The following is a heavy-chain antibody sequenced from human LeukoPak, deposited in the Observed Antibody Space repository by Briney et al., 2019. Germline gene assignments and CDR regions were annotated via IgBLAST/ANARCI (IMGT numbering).Heavy chain of an antibody. J-gene: IGHJ3*02. CDR1: GGSISSRTNY. Sequence: SETLSLTCTVSGGSISSRTNYWGWIRQPPGKGLEWIGNIYYRGSTYSNPSLKSRVTISVDTSTKRFSLNVSSVTAADTAVYDCARGTDNWSSVEAFDIWGRGTMVTVSS. CDR2: IYYRGST. V-gene: IGHV4-39*07. CDR3: ARGTDNWSSVEAFDI. D-gene: IGHD1-20*01.